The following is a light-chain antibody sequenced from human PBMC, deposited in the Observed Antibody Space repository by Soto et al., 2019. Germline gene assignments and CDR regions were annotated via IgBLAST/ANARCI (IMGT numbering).Light chain of an antibody. CDR1: QGINKF. CDR2: GAS. CDR3: QQLTNFRFT. V-gene: IGKV1-9*01. Sequence: IQLTQSPSSLSASVGDRVTITCRASQGINKFLAWYQQRPGKAPQLLVYGASTLQSGVPSSFSGSGSGTDFTLTIISLQPEDFATYYCQQLTNFRFTFGQGTKLDIK. J-gene: IGKJ2*01.